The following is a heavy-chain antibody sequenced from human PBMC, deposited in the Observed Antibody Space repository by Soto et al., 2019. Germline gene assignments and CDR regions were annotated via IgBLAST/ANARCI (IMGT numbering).Heavy chain of an antibody. CDR1: GGSISGGAYY. CDR2: LFYSGTT. Sequence: QVQLQESGPGLVKPSQTLSLTCTVSGGSISGGAYYWSWIRQHPEKGLEWIGDLFYSGTTYYNPSLESRLTISVDTSKHQFSLRLSSVTFADTAVYYCARDSTGYGSVDYWGQGTLVTVSS. J-gene: IGHJ4*02. V-gene: IGHV4-31*03. CDR3: ARDSTGYGSVDY. D-gene: IGHD3-10*01.